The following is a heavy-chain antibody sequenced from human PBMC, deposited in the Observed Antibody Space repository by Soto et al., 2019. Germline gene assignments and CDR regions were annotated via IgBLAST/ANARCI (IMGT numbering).Heavy chain of an antibody. V-gene: IGHV4-39*01. CDR2: IYYSGST. CDR3: ARRPKVQTVLHYGDYTYYGMDV. J-gene: IGHJ6*02. D-gene: IGHD4-17*01. CDR1: GGSISSSSYY. Sequence: SETLSLTCTVSGGSISSSSYYWGWIRQPPGKGLEWIGSIYYSGSTYYNPSLKCRVTISVDTSKNQFSLKLSSVTAADTAVYYCARRPKVQTVLHYGDYTYYGMDVWGQGTTVTVSS.